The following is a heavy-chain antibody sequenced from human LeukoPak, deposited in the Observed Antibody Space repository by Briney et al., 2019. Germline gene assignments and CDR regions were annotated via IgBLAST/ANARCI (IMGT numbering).Heavy chain of an antibody. CDR2: INSGGGTT. J-gene: IGHJ4*02. CDR3: AEGTDGAGSYRPFDY. D-gene: IGHD3-10*01. Sequence: GGSLRLSCAASGFTLSSSTMSWLRQAPGKGLEWVSAINSGGGTTSAESVKGRCTISRDDSKNTLYLQMNSLRAEDTAVYYCAEGTDGAGSYRPFDYWGQGTLVTVSS. CDR1: GFTLSSST. V-gene: IGHV3-23*01.